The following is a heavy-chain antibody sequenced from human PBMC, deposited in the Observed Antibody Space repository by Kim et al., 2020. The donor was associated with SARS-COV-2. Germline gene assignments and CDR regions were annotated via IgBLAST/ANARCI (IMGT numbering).Heavy chain of an antibody. CDR2: INPSGGST. V-gene: IGHV1-46*01. Sequence: ASVKVSCKASGYTFTSYYMHWVRQAPGQGLEWMGIINPSGGSTSYAQKFQGRVTMTRDKSTSTVYMELSSLRSDDTAVYYCARDLTTVADYYYYGMDVWGQGTTVTVSS. CDR3: ARDLTTVADYYYYGMDV. J-gene: IGHJ6*02. D-gene: IGHD4-17*01. CDR1: GYTFTSYY.